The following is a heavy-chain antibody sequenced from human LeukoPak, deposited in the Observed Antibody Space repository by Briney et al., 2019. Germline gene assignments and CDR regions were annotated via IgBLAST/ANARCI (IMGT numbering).Heavy chain of an antibody. CDR3: ARHIPKPTVIKRGYYYYMDV. J-gene: IGHJ6*03. V-gene: IGHV7-4-1*02. Sequence: RASVKVSCKASGYTFTSYAMNWVRQAPGQGLEWMGWINTNTGNPTYAQGFTGRFVFSLDTSVSTAYLQISSLKAEDTAMYYCARHIPKPTVIKRGYYYYMDVWGKGTTVTISS. CDR1: GYTFTSYA. D-gene: IGHD4-23*01. CDR2: INTNTGNP.